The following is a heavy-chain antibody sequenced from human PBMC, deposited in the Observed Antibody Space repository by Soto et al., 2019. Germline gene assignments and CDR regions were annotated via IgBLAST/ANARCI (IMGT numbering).Heavy chain of an antibody. J-gene: IGHJ4*02. CDR1: GYTFTSYG. Sequence: GASVKVSCKASGYTFTSYGISWVRQAPGQGLEWMGWISAYNGNTNYAQKLQGRVTMTTDTSTSTAYMELRSLRSDDTAVYYCARVTRLSHEYGDPDYWGQATLVTVSS. CDR2: ISAYNGNT. V-gene: IGHV1-18*01. D-gene: IGHD4-17*01. CDR3: ARVTRLSHEYGDPDY.